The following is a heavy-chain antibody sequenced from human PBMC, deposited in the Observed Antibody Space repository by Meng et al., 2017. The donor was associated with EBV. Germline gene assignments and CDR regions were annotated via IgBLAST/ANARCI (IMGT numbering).Heavy chain of an antibody. CDR2: ISYDGSNK. CDR3: AKGDVYYYDSSGYPNY. D-gene: IGHD3-22*01. CDR1: GFTFSSYG. V-gene: IGHV3-30*18. Sequence: VQLVEVGGGVVQPGRSLRLSCAASGFTFSSYGMHWVRQAPGKGLEWVAVISYDGSNKYYADSVKGRFTISRDNSKNTLYLQMNSLRAEDTAVYYCAKGDVYYYDSSGYPNYWGQGTLVTVSS. J-gene: IGHJ4*02.